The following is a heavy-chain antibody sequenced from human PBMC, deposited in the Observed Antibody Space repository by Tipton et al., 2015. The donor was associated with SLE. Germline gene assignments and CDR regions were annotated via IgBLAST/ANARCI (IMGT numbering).Heavy chain of an antibody. D-gene: IGHD6-19*01. CDR3: AREASSGWYGRGAFDI. Sequence: GLVKPSETLSLTCAVYGGSFSGYYWSWIRQPPGKGLEWIGEIDHNGRADYNPSLNSRVTISLDTSKDQVSLKLNSVTAADTAVYYCAREASSGWYGRGAFDIWGQGTMVTVSS. CDR1: GGSFSGYY. J-gene: IGHJ3*02. CDR2: IDHNGRA. V-gene: IGHV4-34*01.